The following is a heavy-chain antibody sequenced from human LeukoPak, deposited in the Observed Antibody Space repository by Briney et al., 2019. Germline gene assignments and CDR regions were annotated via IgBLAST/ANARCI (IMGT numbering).Heavy chain of an antibody. CDR3: ARAIVVPAAIYSYYMDV. D-gene: IGHD2-2*02. J-gene: IGHJ6*03. Sequence: SETLSLTCTVSGGSISSSSYYWGWIRQPPGKGLEWIGSIYYSGSTYYNPSLKSRVTISVDTSKNQFSLKLSSVTAADTAVYYCARAIVVPAAIYSYYMDVWGKGTTVTVSS. CDR1: GGSISSSSYY. CDR2: IYYSGST. V-gene: IGHV4-39*07.